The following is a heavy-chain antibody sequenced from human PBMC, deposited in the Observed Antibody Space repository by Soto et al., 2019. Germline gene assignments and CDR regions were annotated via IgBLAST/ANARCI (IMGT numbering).Heavy chain of an antibody. D-gene: IGHD2-15*01. V-gene: IGHV3-72*01. CDR1: GFIFSDHY. CDR3: ARWYDI. Sequence: GGSLRLSCAVSGFIFSDHYMDWVRQAPGKGLEWVGRSGNKPNSYITEYAASVKDRFTISRDDSKNSLYLHMDSLKTEDTAVYYCARWYDIWGQGTMVTVSS. J-gene: IGHJ3*02. CDR2: SGNKPNSYIT.